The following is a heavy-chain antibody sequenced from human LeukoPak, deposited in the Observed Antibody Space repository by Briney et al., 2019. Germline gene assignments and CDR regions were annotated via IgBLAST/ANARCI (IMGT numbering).Heavy chain of an antibody. Sequence: GGSLTLSCAASGFVFTNYWMTWVRQLPGQGLEWVAHIKPDGSQDYYLDSVYGRFTMSRDNAKNSVYLQMNSLKAEDTGVYYCARAFEYWGQGILVTVSS. CDR1: GFVFTNYW. V-gene: IGHV3-7*04. J-gene: IGHJ4*02. CDR2: IKPDGSQD. CDR3: ARAFEY.